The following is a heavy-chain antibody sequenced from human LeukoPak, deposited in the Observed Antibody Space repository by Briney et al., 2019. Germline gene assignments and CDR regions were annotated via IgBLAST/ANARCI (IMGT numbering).Heavy chain of an antibody. D-gene: IGHD3-3*01. Sequence: ASVKVSCKASGYTFTSYDINWVRQATGQGLEWMGWMNPNSGNTGYAQKFQGRVTITRNTTITTAYMELSSLRSEDTAVYYCARGRYDFWSGYSVYYYYYMDVWGKGTTVTVSS. CDR3: ARGRYDFWSGYSVYYYYYMDV. CDR2: MNPNSGNT. CDR1: GYTFTSYD. J-gene: IGHJ6*03. V-gene: IGHV1-8*03.